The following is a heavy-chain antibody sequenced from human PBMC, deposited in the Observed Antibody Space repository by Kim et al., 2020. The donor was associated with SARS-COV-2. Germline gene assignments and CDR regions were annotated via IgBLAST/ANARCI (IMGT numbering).Heavy chain of an antibody. CDR2: ISYDGSNT. Sequence: GGSLRLSCAASGFTFSSYGMHWVRQAPGKGLEWVAVISYDGSNTYYADSVKGRFTISRDNSKNTLYLQMNSLRAEDTAVYYCARDFKDQGYYYYYGMDVWGQGTTVTVSS. CDR3: ARDFKDQGYYYYYGMDV. J-gene: IGHJ6*02. CDR1: GFTFSSYG. V-gene: IGHV3-33*05.